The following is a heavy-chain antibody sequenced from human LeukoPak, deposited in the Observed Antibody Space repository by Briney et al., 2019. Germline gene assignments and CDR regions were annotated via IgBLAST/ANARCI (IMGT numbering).Heavy chain of an antibody. CDR2: INHSGST. J-gene: IGHJ5*02. D-gene: IGHD3-10*01. V-gene: IGHV4-34*01. CDR3: ARLRYYYGSGSYYGWFDP. CDR1: GGSFSGYY. Sequence: PSETLSLTCAVYGGSFSGYYWSWIRQPPGKGLEWIGEINHSGSTNYNPPLKSRVTISVDTSKNQFSLKLSSVTAADTAVYYCARLRYYYGSGSYYGWFDPWGQGTLVTVSS.